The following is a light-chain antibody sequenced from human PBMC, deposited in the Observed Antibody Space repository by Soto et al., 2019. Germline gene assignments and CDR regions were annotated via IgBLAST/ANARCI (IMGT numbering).Light chain of an antibody. CDR3: QQYGSSPLT. J-gene: IGKJ4*01. CDR2: GAS. CDR1: QSVSSSF. V-gene: IGKV3-20*01. Sequence: EIVLTQSPGTLYLSPGERATLSCRASQSVSSSFLAWYQQKPGQAPRLLIYGASSMATGIPDRFSGSGSGTDFTLTISRLEPEDVAVYYCQQYGSSPLTFGGGTKVEIK.